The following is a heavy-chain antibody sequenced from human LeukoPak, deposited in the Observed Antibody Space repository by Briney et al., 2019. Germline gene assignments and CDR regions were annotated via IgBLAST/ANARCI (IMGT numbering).Heavy chain of an antibody. Sequence: PGESLKISCKGSGYIFTNNWIGWVRQMPGKGLEWMGIIYPGDSDTRYSPSFEGQVTISVDKSISTAYLQWSSLKASDTAMYYCARQTRDGSGSRGYSFDFWGRGTLVTVSS. CDR2: IYPGDSDT. J-gene: IGHJ4*02. V-gene: IGHV5-51*01. CDR1: GYIFTNNW. D-gene: IGHD3-10*01. CDR3: ARQTRDGSGSRGYSFDF.